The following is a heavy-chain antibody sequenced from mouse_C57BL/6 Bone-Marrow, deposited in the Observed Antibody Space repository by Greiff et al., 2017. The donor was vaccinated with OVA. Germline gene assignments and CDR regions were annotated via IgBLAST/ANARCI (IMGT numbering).Heavy chain of an antibody. Sequence: QVQLQQSGAELVKPGASVKLSCKASGYTFTSYWMQWVKQRPGQGLEWIGEIDPSDSYTNYNQKFKGKATLTVDTSSSTAYMQLSSLTSEDSAVYYCARTCLYGNPGFAYWGQGTLVTVSA. CDR1: GYTFTSYW. V-gene: IGHV1-50*01. CDR3: ARTCLYGNPGFAY. D-gene: IGHD2-1*01. CDR2: IDPSDSYT. J-gene: IGHJ3*01.